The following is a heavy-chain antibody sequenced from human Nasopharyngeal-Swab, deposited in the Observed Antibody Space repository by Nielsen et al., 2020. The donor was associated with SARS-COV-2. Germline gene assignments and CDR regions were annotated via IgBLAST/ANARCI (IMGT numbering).Heavy chain of an antibody. CDR2: IYYSGST. Sequence: SETLSLTCTVSGGSISSGGYYWSWIRQHPGKGLEWIGYIYYSGSTYYNPSLKSRVTISVDTSKNQFSLKLSSVTAADTAVYYCARAGDFWSGWSANCYMDVWGKGTTVTVSS. V-gene: IGHV4-31*03. CDR3: ARAGDFWSGWSANCYMDV. CDR1: GGSISSGGYY. J-gene: IGHJ6*03. D-gene: IGHD3-3*01.